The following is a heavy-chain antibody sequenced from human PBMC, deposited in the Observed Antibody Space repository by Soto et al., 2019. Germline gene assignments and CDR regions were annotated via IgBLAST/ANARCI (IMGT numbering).Heavy chain of an antibody. J-gene: IGHJ6*02. D-gene: IGHD3-10*01. CDR1: GFTFSSYA. V-gene: IGHV3-23*01. CDR2: ISGSGGST. Sequence: GGSLRLSCAASGFTFSSYAMSWVRQAPGKGLEWVSAISGSGGSTYYADSVKGRFTISRDNSKNSLYLQMNSLRTEDTALYYCAKAPGVRGAYYYYYGMDVWGQGTTVTVSS. CDR3: AKAPGVRGAYYYYYGMDV.